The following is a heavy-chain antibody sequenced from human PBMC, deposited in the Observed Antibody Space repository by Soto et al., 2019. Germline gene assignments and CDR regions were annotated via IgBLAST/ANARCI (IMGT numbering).Heavy chain of an antibody. J-gene: IGHJ4*02. D-gene: IGHD1-26*01. CDR3: ARYSGSYSRGLDY. CDR2: IRNKANSYST. V-gene: IGHV3-72*01. Sequence: GGSLRLSCAVSGFTFSDHYMEWVRQAPGKGLEWVGRIRNKANSYSTEYAASVKGRFTISRDDSMNSLYLQMTSLNTEDTAVFYCARYSGSYSRGLDYWRQESPGTVSP. CDR1: GFTFSDHY.